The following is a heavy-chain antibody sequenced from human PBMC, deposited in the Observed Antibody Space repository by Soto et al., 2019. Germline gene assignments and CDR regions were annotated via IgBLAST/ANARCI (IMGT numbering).Heavy chain of an antibody. D-gene: IGHD6-19*01. J-gene: IGHJ4*02. Sequence: QVQLVESGGGVVQPGRSLRLSCAASGFTFSSYGMHWVRQAPGKGLEWVAVISYDGSNKYYADSVKGRFTISRDNSKNTLYLQMNSLRAEDTAVYYCAKGIAVAGTERDYWGKGTLVTVSS. CDR2: ISYDGSNK. V-gene: IGHV3-30*18. CDR1: GFTFSSYG. CDR3: AKGIAVAGTERDY.